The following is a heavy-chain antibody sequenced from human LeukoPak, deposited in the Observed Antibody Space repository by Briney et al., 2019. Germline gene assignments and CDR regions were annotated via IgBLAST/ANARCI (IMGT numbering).Heavy chain of an antibody. J-gene: IGHJ4*02. D-gene: IGHD2-2*01. CDR3: ARVAHYCSSTSCPFAY. CDR1: GFTFSSYS. V-gene: IGHV3-21*01. Sequence: GGSLRLSCAASGFTFSSYSMNWVRHAPGKGLVWVSSISSSSSYIYYADSVKGRFTISRDNAKNSLYLQMNSLRAEDTAVYDCARVAHYCSSTSCPFAYWGQGTLVTVSS. CDR2: ISSSSSYI.